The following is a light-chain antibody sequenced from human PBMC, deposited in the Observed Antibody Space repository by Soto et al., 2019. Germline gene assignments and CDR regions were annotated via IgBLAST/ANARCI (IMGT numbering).Light chain of an antibody. CDR3: QYYDRSRNT. Sequence: EIVLTQSPDTLSFSPLERATLSCRASESVSSSHLAWYQQKPGQAPRLLMYEASSRATGIPDTFSGSGSGTDFTLTISRLVPEDFAVYYCQYYDRSRNTFGQGTRLEIK. CDR1: ESVSSSH. J-gene: IGKJ5*01. V-gene: IGKV3-20*01. CDR2: EAS.